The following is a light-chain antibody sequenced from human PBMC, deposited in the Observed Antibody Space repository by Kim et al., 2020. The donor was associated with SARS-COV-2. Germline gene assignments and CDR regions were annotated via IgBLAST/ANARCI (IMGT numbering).Light chain of an antibody. CDR2: DVN. V-gene: IGLV2-14*03. CDR1: SNAVVSYNY. CDR3: SSQTSSSTVV. Sequence: GHSITISCTGTSNAVVSYNYYSLYQQHPGTAPKHVIYDVNKRPSGFSDRFSGSKSDNTASLTISVLQAEDEANYYCSSQTSSSTVVFGGGTKVTVL. J-gene: IGLJ2*01.